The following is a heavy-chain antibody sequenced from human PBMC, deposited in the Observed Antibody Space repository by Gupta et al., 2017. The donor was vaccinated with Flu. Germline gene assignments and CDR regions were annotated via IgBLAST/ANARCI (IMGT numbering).Heavy chain of an antibody. CDR2: ISGSGGGT. J-gene: IGHJ4*02. CDR1: GFTFSSYA. D-gene: IGHD3-22*01. CDR3: AKDSSCGYFRPKYFDY. Sequence: EVQLLESGGGLVQPGGSLRLSCAASGFTFSSYAMGWVRQGPGKGLEVVSAISGSGGGTYYADSVKGRFTISRDNSKNTLYLLMNSLRAEEPAVYYCAKDSSCGYFRPKYFDYWGQATLVAVSS. V-gene: IGHV3-23*01.